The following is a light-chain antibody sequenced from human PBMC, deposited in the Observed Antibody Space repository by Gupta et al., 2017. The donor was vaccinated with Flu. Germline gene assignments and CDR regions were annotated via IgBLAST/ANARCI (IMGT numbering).Light chain of an antibody. CDR1: SSDVGSYNL. CDR3: CSYAGSSTVV. V-gene: IGLV2-23*01. CDR2: EGS. J-gene: IGLJ2*01. Sequence: QSALTQPASVSGSPGQSFTISCTGTSSDVGSYNLVSWYQQHPGKAPKLMIYEGSKRPSGVSNRISGSKSGNTASLTISGLQAEDEADYYCCSYAGSSTVVFGGGTKLTVL.